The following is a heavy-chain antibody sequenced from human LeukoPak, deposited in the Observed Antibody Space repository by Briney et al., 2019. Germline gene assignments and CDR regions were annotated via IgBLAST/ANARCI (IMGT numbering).Heavy chain of an antibody. CDR1: GFNFDGNA. D-gene: IGHD2-8*01. J-gene: IGHJ4*02. Sequence: GGSLRLSCAASGFNFDGNAMPWVRQVPGKGLEWVSGISWDSANIGYADSVKGRFTISRDNTKDSLYLQMNSLRAEDTALYYCAEESSVYCTDGVCSLDYWGQGSLVTVSS. V-gene: IGHV3-9*01. CDR3: AEESSVYCTDGVCSLDY. CDR2: ISWDSANI.